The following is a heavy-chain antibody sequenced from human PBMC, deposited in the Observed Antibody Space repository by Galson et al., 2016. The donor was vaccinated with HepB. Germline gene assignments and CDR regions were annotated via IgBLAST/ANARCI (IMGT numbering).Heavy chain of an antibody. J-gene: IGHJ4*02. Sequence: SLRLSCAASGFFFSGRAMSWVRQAPGKGLEWVSGIDRYGGTTGYAASVKGRFTISRDNSKNTLYLQMNSLRTEDTAVYYCARDDYSGGRGSPDYWGQGTRVTVSS. CDR2: IDRYGGTT. D-gene: IGHD4/OR15-4a*01. CDR3: ARDDYSGGRGSPDY. CDR1: GFFFSGRA. V-gene: IGHV3-23*01.